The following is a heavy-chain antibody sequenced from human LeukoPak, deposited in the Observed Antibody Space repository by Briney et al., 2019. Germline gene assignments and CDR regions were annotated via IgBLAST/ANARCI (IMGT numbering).Heavy chain of an antibody. Sequence: PSETLSLTCAVSADSINSRNWWSWVRQSPGKGLEWIGEFCHCGSTNYNPSLKSRATISVDKSKSQFSLKLNSVSAADTAVYCCVRNGRHYFDFWGQGTLVTVSS. J-gene: IGHJ4*02. V-gene: IGHV4-4*01. CDR1: ADSINSRNW. CDR3: VRNGRHYFDF. CDR2: FCHCGST. D-gene: IGHD2-8*01.